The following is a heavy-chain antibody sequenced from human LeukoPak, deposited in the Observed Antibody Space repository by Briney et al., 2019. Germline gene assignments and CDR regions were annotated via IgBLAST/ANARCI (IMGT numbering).Heavy chain of an antibody. V-gene: IGHV4-39*07. D-gene: IGHD3-22*01. J-gene: IGHJ4*02. CDR2: IYYSGST. CDR3: ARIYYYDSSGPFDF. Sequence: PSETLSLTCTVSGGSISSTSYYWGWIRQPPGKGLEWIGTIYYSGSTYYNPSLKSRVTISVDTSKNQFSLKLSSVTAADTAVYYCARIYYYDSSGPFDFWGQGTQVTVSS. CDR1: GGSISSTSYY.